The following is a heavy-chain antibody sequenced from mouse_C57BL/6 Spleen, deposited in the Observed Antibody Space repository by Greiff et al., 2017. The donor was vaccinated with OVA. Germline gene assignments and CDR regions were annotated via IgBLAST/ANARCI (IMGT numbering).Heavy chain of an antibody. J-gene: IGHJ1*03. Sequence: EVKLEESGGGLVKPGGSLKLSCAASGFTFSDYGMHWVRQAPEKGLEWVAYISSGSSTIYYADTVKGRFTISRDNAKNTLFLQMTSLRSEDTAMYYCARGNNPWYFDVWGTGTTVTVSS. CDR1: GFTFSDYG. V-gene: IGHV5-17*01. D-gene: IGHD1-3*01. CDR3: ARGNNPWYFDV. CDR2: ISSGSSTI.